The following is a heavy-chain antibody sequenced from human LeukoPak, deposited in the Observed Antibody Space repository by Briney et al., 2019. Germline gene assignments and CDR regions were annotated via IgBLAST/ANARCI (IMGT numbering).Heavy chain of an antibody. CDR1: GGSISSGGYY. V-gene: IGHV4-31*11. Sequence: SETLSLTCAVSGGSISSGGYYWSWIRQYPGKGLEWIGSIYYSGSTDYNPSLKSRVTISVDTSKNQLSLKLSSVTAADTAVYYCARTFWSGRAFNYWGQGTLVTVSS. CDR3: ARTFWSGRAFNY. D-gene: IGHD3-3*01. CDR2: IYYSGST. J-gene: IGHJ4*02.